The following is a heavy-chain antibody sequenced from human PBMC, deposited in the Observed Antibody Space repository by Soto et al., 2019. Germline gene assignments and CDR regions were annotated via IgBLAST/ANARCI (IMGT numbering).Heavy chain of an antibody. CDR1: GYTFTSYG. CDR3: ARDAAGGWFDP. D-gene: IGHD3-16*01. CDR2: INPDAGST. Sequence: GASVKVSCKASGYTFTSYGISWVRQAPGQGLEWMGIINPDAGSTTYAQNLQGRVTMTTDTSTSAAYMELRSLRSDDTAVYYCARDAAGGWFDPWGQGTLVTVSS. V-gene: IGHV1-18*01. J-gene: IGHJ5*02.